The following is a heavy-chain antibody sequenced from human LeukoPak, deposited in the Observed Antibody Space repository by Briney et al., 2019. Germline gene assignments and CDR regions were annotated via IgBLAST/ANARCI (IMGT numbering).Heavy chain of an antibody. V-gene: IGHV4-4*07. J-gene: IGHJ4*02. Sequence: SETLSLTCTVSGGSISSYYWSWIRQPAGKGLEWIGRIYTSGSTNYKPSLKSRVTISVDKSKNQFSLKLSSVTAADTAVYYCAREGNRLSFEYWGQGTLVTVAS. CDR2: IYTSGST. CDR3: AREGNRLSFEY. CDR1: GGSISSYY.